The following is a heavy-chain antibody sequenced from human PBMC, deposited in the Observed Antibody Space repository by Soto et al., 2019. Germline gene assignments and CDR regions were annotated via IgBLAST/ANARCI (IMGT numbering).Heavy chain of an antibody. D-gene: IGHD3-3*01. CDR2: INHSGST. CDR1: GGSFSGYY. Sequence: SETLSLTCAVYGGSFSGYYWSWIRQPPGKGLEWIGEINHSGSTNYNPSLKSRVTISVDTSKNQFSLKLSSVTAADTAVYYCARGRGITIFGVGLNWFDPWGQGTLVTVPS. V-gene: IGHV4-34*01. CDR3: ARGRGITIFGVGLNWFDP. J-gene: IGHJ5*02.